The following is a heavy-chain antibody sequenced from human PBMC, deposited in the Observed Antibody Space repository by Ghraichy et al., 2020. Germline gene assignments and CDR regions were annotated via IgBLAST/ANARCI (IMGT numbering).Heavy chain of an antibody. CDR3: ARDMGYGSGRYYMNY. V-gene: IGHV4-61*01. J-gene: IGHJ4*02. CDR1: GGSVSSNNYY. CDR2: IYSSGVN. D-gene: IGHD3-10*01. Sequence: SETLSLTCTVSGGSVSSNNYYWSWIRQPPGRGLEWIVYIYSSGVNKYNPSLKSRVTMSLDTSKNQFSLKLSSVTAADTAVYYCARDMGYGSGRYYMNYRGQGTLVTVSS.